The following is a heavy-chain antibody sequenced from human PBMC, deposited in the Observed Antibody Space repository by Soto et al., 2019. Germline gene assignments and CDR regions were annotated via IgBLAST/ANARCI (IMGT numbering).Heavy chain of an antibody. CDR3: VKVTSKSSGSYFDY. V-gene: IGHV3-23*01. D-gene: IGHD1-26*01. Sequence: PGESLKISCAASGFTFSTYPMSWVRQAPGKGLEWVSIISGSGGNTDYADSVKGRFTMSRDNSKNTVYLQMNSLRAEDTAVYYCVKVTSKSSGSYFDYLGKGPLGTVS. J-gene: IGHJ4*02. CDR2: ISGSGGNT. CDR1: GFTFSTYP.